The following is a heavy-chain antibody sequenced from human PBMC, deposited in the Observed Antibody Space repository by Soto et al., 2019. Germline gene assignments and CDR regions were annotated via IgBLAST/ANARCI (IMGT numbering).Heavy chain of an antibody. V-gene: IGHV1-2*04. J-gene: IGHJ6*02. D-gene: IGHD2-15*01. CDR2: INPNSGGT. CDR3: ATLLGPGLGPMGGYGMDV. Sequence: ASVKVSCKASGYTFTGYYMHWVRQAPGQGLEWMGWINPNSGGTNYAQKFQGWVTMTRDTSISTAYMELSRLRSDDTAVYYCATLLGPGLGPMGGYGMDVWGQGTTVTVSS. CDR1: GYTFTGYY.